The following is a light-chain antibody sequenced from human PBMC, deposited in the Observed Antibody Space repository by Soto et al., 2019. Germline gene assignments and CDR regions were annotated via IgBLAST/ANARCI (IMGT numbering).Light chain of an antibody. CDR2: DAS. CDR3: QQYGRTPYT. Sequence: EIVLTQSPGTLPLSPRERATLSCRASQSVSSSSLAWYQHKPGQAPRLLIYDASSRATGIPDRFSGSGSGTDFTLTISRLEPEDFAVYYCQQYGRTPYTFGQGTKLEIK. CDR1: QSVSSSS. J-gene: IGKJ2*01. V-gene: IGKV3-20*01.